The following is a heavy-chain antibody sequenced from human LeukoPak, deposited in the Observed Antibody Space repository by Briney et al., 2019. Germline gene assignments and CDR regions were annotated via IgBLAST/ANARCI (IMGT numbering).Heavy chain of an antibody. Sequence: GGSLRLSCAASGFTFSSYWMSWVRQAPGKGLEWVANIKRDGSDKYYVGSVEGRFTIPGDNAQNSLYLQMSSLITDDTAMYYCARALYNTGWYPDYFDSWGQGTLVTVSS. CDR2: IKRDGSDK. CDR1: GFTFSSYW. J-gene: IGHJ4*02. V-gene: IGHV3-7*01. CDR3: ARALYNTGWYPDYFDS. D-gene: IGHD6-19*01.